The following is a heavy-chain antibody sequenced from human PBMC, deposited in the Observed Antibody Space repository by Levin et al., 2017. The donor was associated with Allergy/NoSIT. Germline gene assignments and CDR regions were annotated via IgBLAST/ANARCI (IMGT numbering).Heavy chain of an antibody. CDR3: QKPSRITMVQGVIIIDY. CDR1: GFTFSSYA. V-gene: IGHV3-23*01. CDR2: ISGSGGST. D-gene: IGHD3-10*01. J-gene: IGHJ4*02. Sequence: QTGGSLRLSCAASGFTFSSYAMSWVRQAPGKGLEWVSAISGSGGSTYYADSVKGRFTISRDNSKNTLYLQMNSLRAEDTAVYYCQKPSRITMVQGVIIIDYWGQGTLVTVSS.